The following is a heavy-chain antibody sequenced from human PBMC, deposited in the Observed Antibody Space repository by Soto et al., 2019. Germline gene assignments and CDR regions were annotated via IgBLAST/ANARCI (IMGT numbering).Heavy chain of an antibody. D-gene: IGHD6-19*01. Sequence: GGSLRLSCAASGFTFSSYAMSWVRQAPGKGLEWVSAISGSGGSTYYADSVKGRFTISRDNSKNTLYLQMNSLRAEDTAVYYCAKCSVAGTGGYYYYYYGMDVWGQGTTVTVSS. CDR2: ISGSGGST. CDR3: AKCSVAGTGGYYYYYYGMDV. CDR1: GFTFSSYA. V-gene: IGHV3-23*01. J-gene: IGHJ6*02.